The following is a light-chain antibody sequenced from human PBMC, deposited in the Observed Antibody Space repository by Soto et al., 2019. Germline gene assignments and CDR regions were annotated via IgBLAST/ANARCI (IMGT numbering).Light chain of an antibody. CDR1: SSNIGSSP. CDR3: AAWDDSLNGVV. CDR2: SDN. Sequence: QSVLTQPPSASGTPGQRVTISCSGSSSNIGSSPVNWYQQLPGTAPKRLIYSDNQRPSGVPDRFSGSKSATSASLAISGLQSEDEADYYCAAWDDSLNGVVFGGGTKLTVL. J-gene: IGLJ2*01. V-gene: IGLV1-44*01.